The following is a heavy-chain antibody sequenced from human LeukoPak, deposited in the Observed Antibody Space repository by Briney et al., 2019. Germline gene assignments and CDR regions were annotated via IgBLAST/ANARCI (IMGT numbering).Heavy chain of an antibody. CDR3: VQSGSPEMATNAFDY. V-gene: IGHV3-64D*06. Sequence: GGSLRLSCSASGFTFSNYAMHWVRQAPGKGLEYVSAISSNGGSTYYADSVKGRFTISRDNPKNTLYLQMSSLRAEDTAVYYCVQSGSPEMATNAFDYWGQGTLVTVSS. J-gene: IGHJ4*02. CDR1: GFTFSNYA. D-gene: IGHD5-24*01. CDR2: ISSNGGST.